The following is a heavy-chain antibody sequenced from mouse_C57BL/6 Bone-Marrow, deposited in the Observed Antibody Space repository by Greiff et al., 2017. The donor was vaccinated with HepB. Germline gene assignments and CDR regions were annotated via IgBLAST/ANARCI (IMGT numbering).Heavy chain of an antibody. D-gene: IGHD2-4*01. J-gene: IGHJ1*03. CDR3: ARVRLRRYFDV. CDR1: GYTFTSYG. Sequence: QVQLQQSGAELARPGASVKLSCKASGYTFTSYGISWVKQSTGQGLEWIGEIYPRSGNTYYNEKFKGKATLTADKSSSTAYMELRSLTSEDSAVYFCARVRLRRYFDVWGTGTTVTVSS. CDR2: IYPRSGNT. V-gene: IGHV1-81*01.